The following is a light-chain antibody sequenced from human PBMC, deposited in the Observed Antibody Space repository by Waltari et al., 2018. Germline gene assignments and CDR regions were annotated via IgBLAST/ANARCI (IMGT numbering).Light chain of an antibody. J-gene: IGKJ2*01. CDR1: QSILYSSNNKNY. CDR2: WAS. V-gene: IGKV4-1*01. Sequence: DIVMTQSPDSLAVSLGERATINCKSSQSILYSSNNKNYLAWYQQKPGQPPKLLIYWASIRESGVPDRFSGSGSGTDFTLTISSLQAADVAVYDCQQYYTTPCTFGQGTKLEIK. CDR3: QQYYTTPCT.